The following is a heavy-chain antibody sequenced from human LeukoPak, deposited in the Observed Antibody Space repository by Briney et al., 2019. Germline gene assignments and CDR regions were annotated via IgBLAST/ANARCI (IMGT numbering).Heavy chain of an antibody. J-gene: IGHJ4*02. CDR3: TIHPRFCGGGSCYDY. D-gene: IGHD2-15*01. Sequence: PGGSLRLSCAASGFTFSNYGLNWVRQAPGKGLEWVGRIKSKTDGGTADFAAPVKGRFTISRDDSKNTLFLQMNNLKAEDTAVYYCTIHPRFCGGGSCYDYWGQGTLVTVSS. CDR2: IKSKTDGGTA. CDR1: GFTFSNYG. V-gene: IGHV3-15*07.